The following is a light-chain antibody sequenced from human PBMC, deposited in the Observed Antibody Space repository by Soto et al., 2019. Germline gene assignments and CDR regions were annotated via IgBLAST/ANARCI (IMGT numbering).Light chain of an antibody. CDR1: QSISSY. V-gene: IGKV1-39*01. J-gene: IGKJ2*01. Sequence: DIQMTQSPSSLSASVGDRVTITCRASQSISSYLNWYQQKPGKAPKVLIYAASSLQSGVPSRFSGSGSGTDFTLTISSLQPEDFATYYCQQSDSTLMYTFGQGTKLEFK. CDR3: QQSDSTLMYT. CDR2: AAS.